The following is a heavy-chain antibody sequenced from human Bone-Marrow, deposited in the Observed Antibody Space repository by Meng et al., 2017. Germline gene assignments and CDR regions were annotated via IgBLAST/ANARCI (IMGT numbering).Heavy chain of an antibody. V-gene: IGHV7-4-1*02. CDR1: GYTLTRYA. CDR2: INTNTGNP. J-gene: IGHJ4*02. CDR3: TRDGYSDCSSTSCFDY. D-gene: IGHD2-2*01. Sequence: ASVKVSCKASGYTLTRYAINWLRQAPGQGLEWMGWINTNTGNPTYAQGFTGRLVFSLDTSVSTAYLQLSGLKADDTAVYYCTRDGYSDCSSTSCFDYWGQGSPVIVSS.